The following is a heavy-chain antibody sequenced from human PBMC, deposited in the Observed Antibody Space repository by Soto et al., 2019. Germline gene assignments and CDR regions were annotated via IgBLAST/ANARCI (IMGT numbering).Heavy chain of an antibody. V-gene: IGHV4-30-4*01. Sequence: QVQLQESGPGLVKPSQTLSLTCTVSGGSISSGDYYWSWIRQPPGKVLEWIGYISYSGSTYYNPSLKSRVTISVDASKIQFSLKLSSVTAADTAVYYCARDAVGWWGGFDYWGQGPLVTVSS. J-gene: IGHJ4*02. D-gene: IGHD2-15*01. CDR2: ISYSGST. CDR3: ARDAVGWWGGFDY. CDR1: GGSISSGDYY.